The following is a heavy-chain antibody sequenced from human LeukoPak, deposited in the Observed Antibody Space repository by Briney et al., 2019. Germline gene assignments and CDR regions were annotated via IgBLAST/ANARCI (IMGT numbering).Heavy chain of an antibody. V-gene: IGHV1-2*02. CDR3: AEMADGAFGV. Sequence: GASVKVSCKASGDTCSGYYVHWVRQAPGQGLEWMGWMNPKSGGTNYAQKFQGRVTMTREMSISTAYMELSRLRSDDTAVYYCAEMADGAFGVWGQGTMVTVSS. CDR1: GDTCSGYY. D-gene: IGHD2-8*01. CDR2: MNPKSGGT. J-gene: IGHJ3*01.